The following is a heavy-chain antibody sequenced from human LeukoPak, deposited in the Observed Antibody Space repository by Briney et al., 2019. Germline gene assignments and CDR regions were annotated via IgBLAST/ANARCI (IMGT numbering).Heavy chain of an antibody. Sequence: GGSLRLSCAASGFSFSSSWMHWVRQVPGKGLVWVSRINMDGSIATYADSAKGRFTIARDNAKNTLYLQMNSLRGEDTALYYSVRDASPTNWPYYFDYWGQGTLVTVSS. CDR1: GFSFSSSW. V-gene: IGHV3-74*01. CDR3: VRDASPTNWPYYFDY. D-gene: IGHD1-1*01. J-gene: IGHJ4*02. CDR2: INMDGSIA.